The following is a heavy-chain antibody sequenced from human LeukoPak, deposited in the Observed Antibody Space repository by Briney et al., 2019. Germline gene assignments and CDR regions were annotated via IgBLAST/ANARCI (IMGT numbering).Heavy chain of an antibody. CDR3: AKEGSNGDFDY. V-gene: IGHV3-30*18. CDR2: ISYDGSNK. Sequence: GGSLRLSCAASGLTFNNYAMNWVRQAPGKGLEWVTVISYDGSNKYYGDSVKGRFTISRDNSKNTLYLKMNSLRAEDTAVYYCAKEGSNGDFDYWGQGTLVTVSS. J-gene: IGHJ4*02. CDR1: GLTFNNYA. D-gene: IGHD1-26*01.